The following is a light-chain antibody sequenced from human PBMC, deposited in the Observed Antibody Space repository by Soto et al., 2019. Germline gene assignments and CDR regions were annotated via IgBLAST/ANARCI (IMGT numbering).Light chain of an antibody. CDR3: QQYNSFST. CDR1: QTISNW. CDR2: KTS. Sequence: DIQMTQYPSTLSASVGDRVTITCRATQTISNWLAWYQQKPGKAPKLLIYKTSTLETGVPSRFSGSGSGTEFTLTITSLQPDDFAIYYCQQYNSFSTFGQGTTGDIK. J-gene: IGKJ1*01. V-gene: IGKV1-5*03.